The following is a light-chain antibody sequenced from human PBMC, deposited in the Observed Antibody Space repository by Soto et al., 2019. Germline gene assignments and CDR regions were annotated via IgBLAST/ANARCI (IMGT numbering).Light chain of an antibody. Sequence: EIVMTQSPATLSVSPGESATLSCRASQSVNSNLAWYQQKPGQAPRLLIYGASTRATGIPARFSGSGSGTEFTLTISSLQSEDFAVYYCQQYNNWTPITFGQGTRLEIK. J-gene: IGKJ5*01. CDR1: QSVNSN. V-gene: IGKV3-15*01. CDR2: GAS. CDR3: QQYNNWTPIT.